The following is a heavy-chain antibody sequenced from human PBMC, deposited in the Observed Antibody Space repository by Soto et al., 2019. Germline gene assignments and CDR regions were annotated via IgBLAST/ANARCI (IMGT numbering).Heavy chain of an antibody. CDR3: AKDHRTAYGYLYYYYGMDV. J-gene: IGHJ6*01. Sequence: VGSLSLSCSASGFTFSSYGMHWVRQAPGKGLEWVAVISYDGSNKYYADSVKGRFTISRDNSKNTLYLQMNSLRAADTAVYYCAKDHRTAYGYLYYYYGMDVCRQGATVTVST. D-gene: IGHD2-15*01. CDR1: GFTFSSYG. V-gene: IGHV3-30*18. CDR2: ISYDGSNK.